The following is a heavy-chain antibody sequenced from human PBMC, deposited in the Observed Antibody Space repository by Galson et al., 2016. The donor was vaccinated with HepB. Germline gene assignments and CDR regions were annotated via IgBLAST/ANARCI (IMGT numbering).Heavy chain of an antibody. CDR3: ASANRNRLLSEY. V-gene: IGHV1-8*01. J-gene: IGHJ4*02. Sequence: SVKVSCKASGYRFRDYDVSWVRQAPGQGLEWMGWMNPDSGNTGYAQRLRGRIDMTSEASINTDYLELHSLRSEETDVYYCASANRNRLLSEYWGQGTLITVSS. CDR1: GYRFRDYD. D-gene: IGHD1-14*01. CDR2: MNPDSGNT.